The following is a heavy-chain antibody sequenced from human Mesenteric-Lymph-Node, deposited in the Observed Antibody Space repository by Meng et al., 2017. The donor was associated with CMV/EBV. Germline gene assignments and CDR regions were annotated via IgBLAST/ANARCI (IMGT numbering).Heavy chain of an antibody. J-gene: IGHJ5*02. CDR2: IYYSGST. V-gene: IGHV4-31*03. D-gene: IGHD3-3*02. CDR3: ARDRVLGSGFDP. CDR1: GGSISSGVYY. Sequence: TVSGGSISSGVYYWGWIRQHPGKGLEWIGYIYYSGSTYYNPSLKSRVTISVDTSKNQFSLKLSSVTAADTAVYYCARDRVLGSGFDPWGQGTLVTVSS.